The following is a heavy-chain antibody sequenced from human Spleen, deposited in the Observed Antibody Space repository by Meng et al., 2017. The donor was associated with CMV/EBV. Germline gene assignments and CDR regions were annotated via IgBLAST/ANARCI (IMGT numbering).Heavy chain of an antibody. J-gene: IGHJ5*02. Sequence: SETLSLTCAVYGGSFSGYYWSWIRQPPGKGLEWIGEINHSGSTNYNPSLKSRVTISVDTSKNQFSLKLSSVTAADTAVSYCARGVPLRWIPAWFDPWGQGTLVTVSS. CDR2: INHSGST. D-gene: IGHD4-23*01. CDR1: GGSFSGYY. CDR3: ARGVPLRWIPAWFDP. V-gene: IGHV4-34*01.